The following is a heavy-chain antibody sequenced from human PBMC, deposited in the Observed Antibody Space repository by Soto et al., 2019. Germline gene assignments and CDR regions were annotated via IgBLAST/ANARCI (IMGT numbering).Heavy chain of an antibody. J-gene: IGHJ5*02. CDR1: GFTFSSYS. D-gene: IGHD4-17*01. CDR2: ISSSSSYI. Sequence: GGSLRLSCAASGFTFSSYSMNWVRQAPGEGLEWVSSISSSSSYIYYADSVKGRFTISRDNAKNSLYLQMNSLRAEDTAVYYCARGPRTVTTHWFDPWGQGTLVTVSS. V-gene: IGHV3-21*01. CDR3: ARGPRTVTTHWFDP.